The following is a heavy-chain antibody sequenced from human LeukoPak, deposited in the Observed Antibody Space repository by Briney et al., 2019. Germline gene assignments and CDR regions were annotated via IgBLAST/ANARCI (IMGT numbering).Heavy chain of an antibody. CDR1: GDSVSSNSVA. V-gene: IGHV6-1*01. Sequence: SQTLSLTWAISGDSVSSNSVAWNWIRQSPSRGLEWLGRTYYRSKWYNDYAVSVKSRITISPDTSKNQFFLQLNSVTPDDTAVYYCARVSSRVFDYWGQGTLVTVSS. CDR2: TYYRSKWYN. D-gene: IGHD6-6*01. J-gene: IGHJ4*02. CDR3: ARVSSRVFDY.